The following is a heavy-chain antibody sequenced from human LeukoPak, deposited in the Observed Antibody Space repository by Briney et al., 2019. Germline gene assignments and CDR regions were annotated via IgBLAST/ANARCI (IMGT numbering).Heavy chain of an antibody. D-gene: IGHD3-22*01. CDR2: ISSSSSYI. Sequence: GGSLRLSCAASGFTFSSYSMNWVRQAPGKGLEWVSSISSSSSYIYYADSVKGRFTISRDNDKNSLYLQMNSLRAEDTAVYYCARAYYDSSGMPDYWGQGTLVTVSS. J-gene: IGHJ4*02. CDR3: ARAYYDSSGMPDY. CDR1: GFTFSSYS. V-gene: IGHV3-21*01.